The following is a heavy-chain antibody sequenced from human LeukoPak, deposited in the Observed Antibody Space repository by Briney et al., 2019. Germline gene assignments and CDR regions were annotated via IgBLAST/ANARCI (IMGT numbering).Heavy chain of an antibody. J-gene: IGHJ5*02. V-gene: IGHV4-39*07. Sequence: SETLSLTCTVSGGSISSSSYYWGWIRQPPGKGLEWIGSIYYSGSTYHNPSLKSRVTISVDTSKNQFSLKLSSVTAADTAVYYCARALEDIVVVVADPTSFDPWGQGTLVTVSS. CDR1: GGSISSSSYY. CDR2: IYYSGST. D-gene: IGHD2-15*01. CDR3: ARALEDIVVVVADPTSFDP.